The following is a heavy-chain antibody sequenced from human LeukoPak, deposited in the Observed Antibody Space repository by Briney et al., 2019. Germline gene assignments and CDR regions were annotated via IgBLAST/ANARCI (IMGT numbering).Heavy chain of an antibody. CDR3: ARGVRIAVAGYIDY. V-gene: IGHV4-4*07. D-gene: IGHD6-19*01. J-gene: IGHJ4*02. CDR1: GGSLSSYY. CDR2: IYTSGST. Sequence: SETLSLTCTVSGGSLSSYYWSWIRQPAGKGLEWIGRIYTSGSTNYNPSLTSRVTMSVDTSKNQFSLKLSSVTAADTAVYYCARGVRIAVAGYIDYWGQGTLVTVSS.